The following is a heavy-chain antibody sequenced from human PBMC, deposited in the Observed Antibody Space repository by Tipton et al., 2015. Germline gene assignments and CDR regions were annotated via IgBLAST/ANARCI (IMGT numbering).Heavy chain of an antibody. CDR1: GFTFSYYG. J-gene: IGHJ6*02. D-gene: IGHD3-22*01. CDR2: ISNDGRNK. Sequence: RSLRLSCAASGFTFSYYGMHWVRQAPGKGLEWVAVISNDGRNKNYADSVKGRFTISRDNSKNTLYLQMNSLRTEDTAVYYCAKDSPHYDGYYYGMDVWGQGTTVTVSS. V-gene: IGHV3-30*18. CDR3: AKDSPHYDGYYYGMDV.